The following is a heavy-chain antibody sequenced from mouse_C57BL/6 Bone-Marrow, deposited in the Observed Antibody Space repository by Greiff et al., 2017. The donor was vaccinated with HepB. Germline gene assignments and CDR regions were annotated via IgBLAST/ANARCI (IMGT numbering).Heavy chain of an antibody. V-gene: IGHV1-69*01. CDR1: GYTFTSYW. D-gene: IGHD2-3*01. Sequence: VQLQQPGAELVMPGASVKLSCKASGYTFTSYWMHWVKQRPGQGLEWIGELDPSDSYTNYNQKFKGKSTLTVDKSSSTAYMQLSSLTSEDSAVYYCAKDGYHWYFDVWGTGTTVTVSS. CDR2: LDPSDSYT. CDR3: AKDGYHWYFDV. J-gene: IGHJ1*03.